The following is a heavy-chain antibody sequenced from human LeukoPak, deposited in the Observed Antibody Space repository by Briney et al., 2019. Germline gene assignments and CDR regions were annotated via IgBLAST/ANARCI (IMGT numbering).Heavy chain of an antibody. V-gene: IGHV3-23*01. CDR3: AKEGYYCGYDSLSPYFYY. D-gene: IGHD5-12*01. Sequence: GGSLRLSCAASGFTFSSYAMSWVRHAPGNGLELVSAISGSGGSTYYADSVKGRFTISRDNSKNTLYLQMNSLRAEDTAVYYCAKEGYYCGYDSLSPYFYYWGQGTQVTVSS. CDR2: ISGSGGST. J-gene: IGHJ4*02. CDR1: GFTFSSYA.